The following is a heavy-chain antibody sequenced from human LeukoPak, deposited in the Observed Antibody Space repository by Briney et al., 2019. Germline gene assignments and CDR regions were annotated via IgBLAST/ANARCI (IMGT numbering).Heavy chain of an antibody. V-gene: IGHV4-4*07. D-gene: IGHD3-16*01. CDR2: VGDNGRT. J-gene: IGHJ3*01. CDR3: ATHGGHAYVWGRGTFDV. CDR1: GGSISNAY. Sequence: PSETLSLTCTVSGGSISNAYYSWIRQVAGTGLQWMGFVGDNGRTNYHPSLKSRLTISVDTSQTLVSLKLRSVTAADTAVYYCATHGGHAYVWGRGTFDVWGLGTMVTVSS.